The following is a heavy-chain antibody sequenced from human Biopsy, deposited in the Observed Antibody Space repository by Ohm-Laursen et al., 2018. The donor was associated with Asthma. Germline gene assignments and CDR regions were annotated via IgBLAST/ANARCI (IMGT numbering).Heavy chain of an antibody. D-gene: IGHD3-10*01. CDR2: IFPGDSDT. CDR1: GYIFTSYW. V-gene: IGHV5-51*01. Sequence: ESLKISCKVSGYIFTSYWIGWVRQMPGKGLEWMGIIFPGDSDTIYSPSFQGQVTTSADKSISTAYLQWSSRKASDTAIYYCARLAYGSGSFFDFWGQGTLITVAS. CDR3: ARLAYGSGSFFDF. J-gene: IGHJ4*02.